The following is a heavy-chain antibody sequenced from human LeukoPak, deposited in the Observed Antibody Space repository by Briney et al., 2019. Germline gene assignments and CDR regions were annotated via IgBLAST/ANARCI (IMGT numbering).Heavy chain of an antibody. CDR2: ISYGGTT. V-gene: IGHV4-59*08. CDR3: ARHENDVVVVPGRPFVS. Sequence: PSETLSLTCTVSGGSIGSYYWSWIRQSPGEGLEWIAYISYGGTTMYNLSLKSRVAISVDPSNNQVSLNLSSVTAADTAVYYCARHENDVVVVPGRPFVSWGQGTLVIVSS. J-gene: IGHJ5*01. CDR1: GGSIGSYY. D-gene: IGHD2-2*01.